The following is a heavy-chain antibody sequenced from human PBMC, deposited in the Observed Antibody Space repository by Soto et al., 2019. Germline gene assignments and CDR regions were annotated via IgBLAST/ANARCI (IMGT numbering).Heavy chain of an antibody. Sequence: GGSLRLSCAASGFTFSSYGMHWVRQAPGKGLEWVAVIWYDGSNKYYADSVKGRFTISRDNSKNTLYLQMNSLRAEDTAVYYCARDLRQQRPAGGMDVWGQGTTVTVSS. CDR1: GFTFSSYG. CDR2: IWYDGSNK. J-gene: IGHJ6*02. D-gene: IGHD6-13*01. V-gene: IGHV3-33*01. CDR3: ARDLRQQRPAGGMDV.